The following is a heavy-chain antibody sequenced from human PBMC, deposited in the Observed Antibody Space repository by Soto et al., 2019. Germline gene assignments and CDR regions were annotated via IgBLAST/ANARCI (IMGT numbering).Heavy chain of an antibody. V-gene: IGHV3-30*18. D-gene: IGHD5-12*01. CDR3: AKEVNTWLRPPAFDY. CDR2: ISYDGSNK. Sequence: QVQLVESGGGVVQPGRSLRLSCAASGFTFSSYGMHWVRQAPGKGLEWVAVISYDGSNKYYADSLKGRFTISRYNSNNTLYLQMTSLRSSDTAVYYCAKEVNTWLRPPAFDYWGQATLVSVSP. J-gene: IGHJ4*02. CDR1: GFTFSSYG.